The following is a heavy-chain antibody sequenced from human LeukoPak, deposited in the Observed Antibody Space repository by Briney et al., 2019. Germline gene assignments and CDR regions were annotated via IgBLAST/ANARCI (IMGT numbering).Heavy chain of an antibody. CDR2: IYYSGST. CDR3: ARFSPGAAAGSFDY. CDR1: GGSISSYY. V-gene: IGHV4-59*01. J-gene: IGHJ4*02. Sequence: SETLSLTCTVSGGSISSYYWSWIRQPPGKGLEWIGYIYYSGSTNYNPSLKSRVTISVDTSKNQFSLKLSSVTAADTAMYYCARFSPGAAAGSFDYWGQGTLVTVSS. D-gene: IGHD6-13*01.